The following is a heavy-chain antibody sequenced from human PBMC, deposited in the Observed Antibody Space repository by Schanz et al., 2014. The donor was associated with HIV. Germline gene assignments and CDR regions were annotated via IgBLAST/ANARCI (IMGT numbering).Heavy chain of an antibody. V-gene: IGHV3-9*01. D-gene: IGHD4-17*01. J-gene: IGHJ4*02. CDR3: ACECDYGGNSCFDY. CDR2: ISWNSGSI. Sequence: EVQLVESGGGLVQPGRSLRLSCAASGFTFDDYAMHWVRQVPGKGLEWVSGISWNSGSIGYADSVKGRFTISRDNAKNTLYLQMNSLRAEDTALYYCACECDYGGNSCFDYWGQGTLVTVSS. CDR1: GFTFDDYA.